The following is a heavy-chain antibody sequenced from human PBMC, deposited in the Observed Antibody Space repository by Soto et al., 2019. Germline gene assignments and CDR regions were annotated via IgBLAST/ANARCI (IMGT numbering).Heavy chain of an antibody. D-gene: IGHD2-21*02. V-gene: IGHV1-69*01. CDR2: IIPMLDAP. CDR3: ASGIPVTGTASFDY. CDR1: GGTFSSYV. Sequence: QVQLVQSGAEVKKPGSSVKVSCKSSGGTFSSYVISWVRQAPGQGLEWMGGIIPMLDAPNFAQKFQGRVTFTADVSTSTAYMEVSSLRSEDTAVYYCASGIPVTGTASFDYWGGEPWSPSPQ. J-gene: IGHJ4*02.